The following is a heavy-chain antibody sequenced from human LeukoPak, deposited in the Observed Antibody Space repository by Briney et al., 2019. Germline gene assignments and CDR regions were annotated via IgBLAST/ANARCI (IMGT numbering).Heavy chain of an antibody. CDR3: ARDLPGGHDAFDI. D-gene: IGHD1-1*01. V-gene: IGHV1-2*04. J-gene: IGHJ3*02. CDR2: INPNSGGT. Sequence: ASVKVSCKASGYTFTGYYMHWVRQAPGQGLEWMGWINPNSGGTNYAQKFQGWVTMTRDTSISTAYMELSRLRSDDTAVYYCARDLPGGHDAFDIWGQGTMVTVSS. CDR1: GYTFTGYY.